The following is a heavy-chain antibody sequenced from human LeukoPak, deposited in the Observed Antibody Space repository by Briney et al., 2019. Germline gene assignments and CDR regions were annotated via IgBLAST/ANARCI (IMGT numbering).Heavy chain of an antibody. Sequence: SETLSLTCTVSGGSITNNYYWGWIRPPPGKGLEWIGNIYNGGNTKYNPSLKSRITISVDTSKNQFSLKLTSVTAADTAVYYCAKDTWLDYWGQGILVPVSS. CDR1: GGSITNNYY. CDR3: AKDTWLDY. J-gene: IGHJ4*02. CDR2: IYNGGNT. D-gene: IGHD5-12*01. V-gene: IGHV4-39*02.